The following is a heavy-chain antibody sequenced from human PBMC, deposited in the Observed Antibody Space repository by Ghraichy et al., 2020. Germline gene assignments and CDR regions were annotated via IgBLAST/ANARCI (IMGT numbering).Heavy chain of an antibody. CDR1: GGSISSYF. CDR3: ARDSSTIPQAFDF. D-gene: IGHD1-14*01. Sequence: SETLSLTCTVSGGSISSYFWTWIRQPPGRGLEWLGYIYYSGDTNYNPSLKSRVTFSLDTSKNQFSLKLISVTAADTAVYYCARDSSTIPQAFDFWGPGTLVTISS. V-gene: IGHV4-59*13. CDR2: IYYSGDT. J-gene: IGHJ4*02.